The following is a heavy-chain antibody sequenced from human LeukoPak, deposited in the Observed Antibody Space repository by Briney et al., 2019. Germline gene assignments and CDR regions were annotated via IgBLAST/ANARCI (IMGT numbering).Heavy chain of an antibody. CDR3: AKAVGATFEY. J-gene: IGHJ4*02. CDR2: ISGSGGST. CDR1: GFSLSSNA. V-gene: IGHV3-23*01. Sequence: PGGSLRLSCAASGFSLSSNAMNWVRQAPGKGLEWVSVISGSGGSTYYADSVKGRVTISRDNSKITLYLQMNSLRAEDTAVYYCAKAVGATFEYWGQGALVIVSS. D-gene: IGHD1-26*01.